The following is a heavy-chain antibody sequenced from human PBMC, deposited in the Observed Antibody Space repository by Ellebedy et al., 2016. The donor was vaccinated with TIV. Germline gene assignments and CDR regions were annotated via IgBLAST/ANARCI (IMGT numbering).Heavy chain of an antibody. CDR1: GGSISSRSYY. CDR3: ARDHAGDAFDI. Sequence: MPSETLSLTCTVSGGSISSRSYYWGWIRQPPGQGLEWIGSIYYSGITYYNPSLKSRVTISVDTSKNQFYLKLSSVTAADTAVYYCARDHAGDAFDIWGQGTMVTVSS. D-gene: IGHD1-1*01. J-gene: IGHJ3*02. V-gene: IGHV4-39*07. CDR2: IYYSGIT.